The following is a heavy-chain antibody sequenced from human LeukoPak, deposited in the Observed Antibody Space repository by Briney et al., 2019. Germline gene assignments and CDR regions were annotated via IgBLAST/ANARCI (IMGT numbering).Heavy chain of an antibody. V-gene: IGHV4-39*01. D-gene: IGHD3-10*01. J-gene: IGHJ4*02. CDR1: GASISSSSYN. CDR2: ISYNGNT. CDR3: AGSLRRVTMVRGVLGRIDY. Sequence: PSETLSLTCTVSGASISSSSYNWGWLRQPPGKGLEWLGTISYNGNTDYNPSLKGRVTISLGTSKYQFSLKLSSVSAADTAVYYCAGSLRRVTMVRGVLGRIDYWGQGTLVAVSS.